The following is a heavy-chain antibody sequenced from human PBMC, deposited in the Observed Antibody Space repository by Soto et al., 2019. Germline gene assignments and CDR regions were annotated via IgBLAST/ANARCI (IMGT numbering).Heavy chain of an antibody. CDR3: ARYPKLTAYFFTGMDV. D-gene: IGHD2-21*02. V-gene: IGHV5-51*01. CDR2: IYPGDSDT. J-gene: IGHJ6*02. CDR1: GYTFTNYW. Sequence: PGESLKISCKGSGYTFTNYWIVWVRQIPGKGLEWMGIIYPGDSDTRYSPSFQGQVTISADRSISTAYLQWSSLEASDTGMYYCARYPKLTAYFFTGMDVWGQGTTGHGSS.